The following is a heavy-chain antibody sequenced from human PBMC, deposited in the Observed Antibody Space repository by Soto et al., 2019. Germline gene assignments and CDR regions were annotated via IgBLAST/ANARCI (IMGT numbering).Heavy chain of an antibody. V-gene: IGHV4-34*12. CDR1: GGSCRSFY. CDR2: IIHSGST. CDR3: ARVRKGVTTIRKYGMDV. Sequence: SETLSLTCAVYGGSCRSFYWSWIRQPPGKGLEWIGEIIHSGSTNYNPSLESRVTISLDTSKNQFSLKVNSVIAADTAVYYCARVRKGVTTIRKYGMDVWGQGTTVTVSS. J-gene: IGHJ6*02. D-gene: IGHD4-17*01.